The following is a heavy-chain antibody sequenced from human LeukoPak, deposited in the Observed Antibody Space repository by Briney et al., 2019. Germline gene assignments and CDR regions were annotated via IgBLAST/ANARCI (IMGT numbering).Heavy chain of an antibody. CDR3: ARGKEGYDFWSGYPRVNWFDP. V-gene: IGHV4-30-4*01. D-gene: IGHD3-3*01. Sequence: SQTLSLTCTVSGGSISSGDYYWSWIRQPPGKGLDWIGYIYHSGSTYYNPSLKSRVTISVDTSKNQFSLKLSSVTAADTAVYYCARGKEGYDFWSGYPRVNWFDPWGQGTLVTVSS. J-gene: IGHJ5*02. CDR1: GGSISSGDYY. CDR2: IYHSGST.